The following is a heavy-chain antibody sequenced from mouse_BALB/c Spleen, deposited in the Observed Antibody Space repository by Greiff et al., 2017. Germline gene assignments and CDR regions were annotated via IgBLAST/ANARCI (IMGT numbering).Heavy chain of an antibody. CDR3: AREVSTALDY. CDR1: GYSITSGYY. V-gene: IGHV3-6*02. J-gene: IGHJ2*01. CDR2: ISYDGSN. D-gene: IGHD1-2*01. Sequence: VQLKESGPGLVKPSQSLSLTCSVTGYSITSGYYWNWIRQFPGNKLEWMGYISYDGSNNYNPSLKNRISITRDTSKNQFFLKLNSVTTEDTATYYCAREVSTALDYWGQGTTLTVSS.